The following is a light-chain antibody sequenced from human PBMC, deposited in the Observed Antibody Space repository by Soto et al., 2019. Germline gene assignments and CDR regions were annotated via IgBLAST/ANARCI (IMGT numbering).Light chain of an antibody. J-gene: IGKJ1*01. CDR1: LSISSNY. Sequence: EVVLTQSPATLSLSPGERATLSCRTSLSISSNYLAWYQQKPGQAPRLLLYGTSSRAPGIPDRFSGSGSGTDFTLTISGLEPEDFAVYFCHQYGGSMETFGQGTKVDIK. CDR3: HQYGGSMET. CDR2: GTS. V-gene: IGKV3-20*01.